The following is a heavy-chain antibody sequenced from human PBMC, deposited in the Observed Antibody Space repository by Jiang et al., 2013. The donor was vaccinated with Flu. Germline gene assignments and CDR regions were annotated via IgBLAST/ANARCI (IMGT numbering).Heavy chain of an antibody. CDR3: ARGGWFEETNPFDY. CDR2: ISAYNGNT. V-gene: IGHV1-18*04. D-gene: IGHD3-10*01. J-gene: IGHJ4*02. CDR1: GYTFTSYG. Sequence: SGYTFTSYGISWVRQAPGQGLEWMGWISAYNGNTNYAQKLQGRVTMTTDTSTSTAYMELRSLRSDDTAVYYCARGGWFEETNPFDYWGQGTLVTVSS.